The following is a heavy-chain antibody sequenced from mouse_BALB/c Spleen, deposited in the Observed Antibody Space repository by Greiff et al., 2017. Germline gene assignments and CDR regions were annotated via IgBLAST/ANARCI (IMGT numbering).Heavy chain of an antibody. V-gene: IGHV5-6-5*01. CDR2: ISSGGST. CDR1: GFTFSSYA. J-gene: IGHJ2*01. CDR3: ARDIGNYVNY. Sequence: EVMLVESGGGLVKPGGSLKLSCAASGFTFSSYAMSWVRQNPEKRLEWVASISSGGSTYYPDSVKVRFTISRDNARNILYLQMSSLRSEDTAMYYCARDIGNYVNYWGQGTTLTVSS. D-gene: IGHD1-1*02.